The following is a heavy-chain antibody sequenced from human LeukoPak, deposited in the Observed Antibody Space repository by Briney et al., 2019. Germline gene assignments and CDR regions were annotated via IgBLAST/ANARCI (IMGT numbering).Heavy chain of an antibody. CDR3: ARAMMVVANLWGVFDY. V-gene: IGHV3-23*01. Sequence: PGGSLRLSCAASGFSFSSYAMSWVRQAPGKGLEWVSGISGSGGSTYSADSVKGRFTISRDNSKNTLFLQMNSLRGEDTAVYYCARAMMVVANLWGVFDYWGQGTLVTVSS. CDR2: ISGSGGST. D-gene: IGHD3-22*01. CDR1: GFSFSSYA. J-gene: IGHJ4*02.